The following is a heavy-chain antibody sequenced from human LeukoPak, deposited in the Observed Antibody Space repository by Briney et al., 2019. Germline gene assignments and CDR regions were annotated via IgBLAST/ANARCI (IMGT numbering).Heavy chain of an antibody. Sequence: PGRSLRLSCAASGFTFDDYAMHWVRQAPGKGLEWVSGISWNSAYIDYADSVKGRFTISRDNSKNTLYLQMNSLRAEDTAVYYCARDRNTDFWSGYYTNYFDYWGQGTLVTVSS. D-gene: IGHD3-3*01. J-gene: IGHJ4*02. CDR3: ARDRNTDFWSGYYTNYFDY. V-gene: IGHV3-9*01. CDR1: GFTFDDYA. CDR2: ISWNSAYI.